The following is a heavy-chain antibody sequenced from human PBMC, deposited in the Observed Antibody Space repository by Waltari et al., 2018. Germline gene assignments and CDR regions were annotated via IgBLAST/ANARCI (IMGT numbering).Heavy chain of an antibody. CDR2: IKQDGSEK. V-gene: IGHV3-7*01. CDR3: ARDRDVDSSGYPYYFDY. CDR1: GFTFSSHW. J-gene: IGHJ4*02. D-gene: IGHD3-22*01. Sequence: EVQLVESGGGWVQPGGSLRLSCAASGFTFSSHWMSWVRQAPGKGLEWVANIKQDGSEKYYVDSVKGRFTISRDNAKNSLYLQMNSLRAEDTAVYYCARDRDVDSSGYPYYFDYWGQGTLVTVSS.